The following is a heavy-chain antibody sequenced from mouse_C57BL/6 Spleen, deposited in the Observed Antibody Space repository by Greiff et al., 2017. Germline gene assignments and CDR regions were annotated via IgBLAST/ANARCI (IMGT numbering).Heavy chain of an antibody. CDR2: IDPENGDT. J-gene: IGHJ2*01. V-gene: IGHV14-4*01. CDR3: TTLAYYSKGDY. CDR1: GFNIKDDY. D-gene: IGHD2-5*01. Sequence: EVQLQQSGAELVRPGASVKLSCTASGFNIKDDYMHWVKQRPEPGLEWIGWIDPENGDTEYASRFQGKATITADTSSNTAYLQLSSLTSEDTAVYYCTTLAYYSKGDYWGQGTTLTVAS.